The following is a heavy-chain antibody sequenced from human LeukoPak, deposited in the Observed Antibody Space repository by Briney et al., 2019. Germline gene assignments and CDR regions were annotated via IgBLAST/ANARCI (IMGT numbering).Heavy chain of an antibody. V-gene: IGHV1-46*01. CDR3: AREPHLGDSWHYYDSSGYTYYFDY. CDR2: INPSGGST. CDR1: GYTFTSYY. D-gene: IGHD3-22*01. Sequence: ASVKVSCKASGYTFTSYYMHWVRQAPGQGLEWMGIINPSGGSTSYAQKFQGRVTMTRDTSTSTVYMELSSLRSEDTAVYYCAREPHLGDSWHYYDSSGYTYYFDYWGQGTLVTVSS. J-gene: IGHJ4*02.